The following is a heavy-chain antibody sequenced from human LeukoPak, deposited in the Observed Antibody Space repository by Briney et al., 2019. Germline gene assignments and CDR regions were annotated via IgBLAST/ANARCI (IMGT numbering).Heavy chain of an antibody. CDR2: IKQDGSEK. CDR3: ARDGGRLRYFDWLLPYFDY. J-gene: IGHJ4*02. V-gene: IGHV3-7*01. CDR1: GFTFSSYW. Sequence: GESLKISCAASGFTFSSYWMSWVRQAPGKGLEWVANIKQDGSEKYYVDSVKGRFTISRDNAKNSLYLQMDSLRAEDTAVYYCARDGGRLRYFDWLLPYFDYWGQGTLVTVSS. D-gene: IGHD3-9*01.